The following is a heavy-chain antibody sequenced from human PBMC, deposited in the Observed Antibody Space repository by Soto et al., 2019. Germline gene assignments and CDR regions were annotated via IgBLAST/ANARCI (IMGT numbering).Heavy chain of an antibody. CDR3: ARAPRGSSGWPYFDY. J-gene: IGHJ4*02. D-gene: IGHD6-19*01. Sequence: ASVKVSCKASGYTFTGYYMHWVRQAPGQGLEWMGWINPNSGGTNYAQKFQGRVTMTRDTSISTAYMELSRLRSDDTAVYYCARAPRGSSGWPYFDYWGQGTLVTVSS. V-gene: IGHV1-2*02. CDR1: GYTFTGYY. CDR2: INPNSGGT.